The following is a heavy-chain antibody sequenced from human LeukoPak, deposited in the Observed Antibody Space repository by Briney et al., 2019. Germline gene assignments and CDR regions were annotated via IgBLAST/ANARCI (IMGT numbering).Heavy chain of an antibody. CDR2: VIPHFFTA. D-gene: IGHD3-10*01. V-gene: IGHV1-69*13. CDR3: ARDYYGSGSYSLDY. J-gene: IGHJ4*02. CDR1: VGTFRSCS. Sequence: GASENVPHKACVGTFRSCSIIWVRQAPRQGREWLGGVIPHFFTANYAQKFQDRVTITADVPKSTAHMVLSSLRCEDTAVYYCARDYYGSGSYSLDYWGQGTLVTVSS.